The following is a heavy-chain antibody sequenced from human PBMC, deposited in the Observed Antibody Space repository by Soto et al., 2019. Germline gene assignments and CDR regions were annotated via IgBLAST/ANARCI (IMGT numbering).Heavy chain of an antibody. Sequence: QLQLQESGPGLVKSSETLSLTCTVSGCPLNSYSYYWGWIRQPPGKGLEWLGSITYSGSTYYNPSLKSRLTISVDTSKIQFSLKVASVTAADTAVYYCARPAVASFVGAAMDVWGQGTTVTVSS. CDR1: GCPLNSYSYY. CDR3: ARPAVASFVGAAMDV. D-gene: IGHD2-21*01. CDR2: ITYSGST. V-gene: IGHV4-39*01. J-gene: IGHJ6*02.